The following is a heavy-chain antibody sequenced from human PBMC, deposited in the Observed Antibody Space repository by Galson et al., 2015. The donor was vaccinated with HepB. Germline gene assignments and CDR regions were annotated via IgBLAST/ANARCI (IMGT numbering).Heavy chain of an antibody. CDR2: ISAYNGNT. CDR3: AREVGGSSDY. Sequence: SVKVSCKASGYTFSSYHIHWVRQAPGQGLEWMGWISAYNGNTNHAQKFQGRVTMTTDTSTSTAYMELRSLRSDDTAVYFCAREVGGSSDYWGQGTLVTVSS. CDR1: GYTFSSYH. D-gene: IGHD6-6*01. J-gene: IGHJ4*02. V-gene: IGHV1-18*04.